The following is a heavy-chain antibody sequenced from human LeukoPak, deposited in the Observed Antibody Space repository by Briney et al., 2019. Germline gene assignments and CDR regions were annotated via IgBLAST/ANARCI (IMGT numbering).Heavy chain of an antibody. CDR1: GYTFTSYG. CDR3: ARDREVPPIVVVPAAIPTGY. Sequence: ASVKVSCKASGYTFTSYGISWVRQAPGQGLEWMGWISAFNGNTNYAQKLQGRVTMTTDTSTSTAYMELRSLRSDDTAVYYCARDREVPPIVVVPAAIPTGYWGQGTLVTVSS. V-gene: IGHV1-18*01. J-gene: IGHJ4*02. CDR2: ISAFNGNT. D-gene: IGHD2-2*01.